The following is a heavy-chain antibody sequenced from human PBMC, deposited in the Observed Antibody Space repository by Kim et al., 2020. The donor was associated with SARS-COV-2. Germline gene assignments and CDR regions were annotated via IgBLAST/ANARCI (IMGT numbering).Heavy chain of an antibody. J-gene: IGHJ4*02. Sequence: YNPCLKSRLAMSINTSGNQFSLKLNSVTAANTAVYYCARLPDINGWPFDYWAQGTLVTVSS. D-gene: IGHD6-25*01. CDR3: ARLPDINGWPFDY. V-gene: IGHV4-59*08.